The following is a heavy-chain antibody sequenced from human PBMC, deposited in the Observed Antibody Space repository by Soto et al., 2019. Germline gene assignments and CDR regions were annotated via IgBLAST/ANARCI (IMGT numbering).Heavy chain of an antibody. CDR1: GFTFSTYW. J-gene: IGHJ5*02. CDR3: NNWFDP. V-gene: IGHV3-74*01. CDR2: INSDGSST. Sequence: EVQLVESGGGLVQPGGSLRLSCAASGFTFSTYWMHWVRHAPGKGLVWVSRINSDGSSTYYADSVKGRFTISRDNAKNTLYLQMNRLRAEDTAVYYCNNWFDPWGQGTLVTVSS.